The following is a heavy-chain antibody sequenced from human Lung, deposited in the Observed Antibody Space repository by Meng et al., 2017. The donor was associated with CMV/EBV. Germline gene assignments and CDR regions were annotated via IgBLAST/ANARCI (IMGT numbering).Heavy chain of an antibody. Sequence: GESXKISCAASGFTFGSYMMNWVRQVPGKGLEWVSSISASSGDMYYVDSVKGRFTISRDNAQETLYLQMNSLRAEDTAVYYCARASGYFDVWGRGTLVTVSS. CDR2: ISASSGDM. CDR1: GFTFGSYM. J-gene: IGHJ2*01. CDR3: ARASGYFDV. V-gene: IGHV3-21*04.